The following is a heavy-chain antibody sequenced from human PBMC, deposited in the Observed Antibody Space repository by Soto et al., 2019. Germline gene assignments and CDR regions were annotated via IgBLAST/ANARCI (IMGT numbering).Heavy chain of an antibody. CDR3: ATSSSSWLRFDY. Sequence: GASVKVSCKASGYTFTGYYMHWVRQAPGQGLEWMGWINPNSGETIYAQKFQGRVTMTEDTSTDTAYMELSSLRSEDTAVYYCATSSSSWLRFDYWGQGTLVTVSS. CDR2: INPNSGET. J-gene: IGHJ4*02. CDR1: GYTFTGYY. D-gene: IGHD6-13*01. V-gene: IGHV1-2*02.